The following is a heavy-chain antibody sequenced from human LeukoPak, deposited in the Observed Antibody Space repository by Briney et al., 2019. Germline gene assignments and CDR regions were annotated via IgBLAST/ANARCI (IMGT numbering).Heavy chain of an antibody. J-gene: IGHJ6*03. Sequence: PGGSLRLSCTTSGFTFSDYYMSWIRQAPGKGLEWISYISSSGSGKYYADSVKGRFTISRDNAKNSLYLQMNSLRAEDTAVYYCAGLTVTSAVYYYYMDVWGKGTTVTVSS. V-gene: IGHV3-11*01. CDR1: GFTFSDYY. CDR2: ISSSGSGK. D-gene: IGHD4-17*01. CDR3: AGLTVTSAVYYYYMDV.